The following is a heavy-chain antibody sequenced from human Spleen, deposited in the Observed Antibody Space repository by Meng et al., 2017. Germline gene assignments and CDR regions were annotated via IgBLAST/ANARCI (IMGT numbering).Heavy chain of an antibody. CDR1: GFTFSGYA. CDR2: ITTIDYGGIT. J-gene: IGHJ4*02. Sequence: GESLKISCAASGFTFSGYAMHWVRQAPGKGLEWVGRITTIDYGGITDYAAPVKGRFTISRDDSKNTLYLQMNSLKTEDTAVYYCTTDYPGYSTNEIDYWGQGTLITVSS. D-gene: IGHD2-8*01. V-gene: IGHV3-15*01. CDR3: TTDYPGYSTNEIDY.